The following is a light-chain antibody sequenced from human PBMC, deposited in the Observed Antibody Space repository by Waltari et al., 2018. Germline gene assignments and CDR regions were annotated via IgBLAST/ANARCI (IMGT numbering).Light chain of an antibody. CDR2: EVS. CDR1: SSDV. V-gene: IGLV2-14*01. Sequence: QSALTQPASVSGSPGQSITISCTGTSSDVVSWYQQHPGKAPKLMICEVSNRPSGVSNRFSGSKSGNTAALTISGLQAEDEADYYCSSYTSSSTVFGGGTKLTVL. J-gene: IGLJ2*01. CDR3: SSYTSSSTV.